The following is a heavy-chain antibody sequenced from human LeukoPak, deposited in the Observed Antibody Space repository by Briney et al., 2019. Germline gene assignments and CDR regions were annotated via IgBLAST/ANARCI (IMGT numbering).Heavy chain of an antibody. CDR1: GYTFTSYG. CDR3: ARARGFTMVRGVIFAFDI. CDR2: ISAYDGNT. J-gene: IGHJ3*02. D-gene: IGHD3-10*01. Sequence: ASVKVSCKASGYTFTSYGISWVRQAPGQGLEWMGWISAYDGNTNYAQKLQGRVTMTTDTSTSTACMELRSLRSDDTAVYYCARARGFTMVRGVIFAFDIWGQGTMVTVSS. V-gene: IGHV1-18*01.